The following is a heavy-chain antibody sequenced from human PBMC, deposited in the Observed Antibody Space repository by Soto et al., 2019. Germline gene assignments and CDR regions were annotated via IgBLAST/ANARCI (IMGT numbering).Heavy chain of an antibody. Sequence: QVQLVQSGAEVKKPGSSVKVSCKASGGTISSYAISWVRQAPGQGLEWMGGIIPIFGTANYAQKFQGRVTITADESTSTAYMELSSLRSEDTAVYYCARGELTGYYPYYYYYGMDVWGQGTTVTVSS. CDR2: IIPIFGTA. V-gene: IGHV1-69*12. J-gene: IGHJ6*02. CDR1: GGTISSYA. CDR3: ARGELTGYYPYYYYYGMDV. D-gene: IGHD3-9*01.